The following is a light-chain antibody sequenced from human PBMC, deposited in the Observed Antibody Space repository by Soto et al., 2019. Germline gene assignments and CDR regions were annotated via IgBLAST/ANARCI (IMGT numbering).Light chain of an antibody. CDR2: AAS. V-gene: IGKV1-39*01. J-gene: IGKJ5*01. Sequence: DIQMTQSPSSLSASVGDRVTITCPASQNINNYLNWYQQKPGRAPKLLIYAASSLQSGVPSRFSGSGSGTDFTLTISSLQPEDFATYYCQQSYSSPSITFGQGTRLDIK. CDR1: QNINNY. CDR3: QQSYSSPSIT.